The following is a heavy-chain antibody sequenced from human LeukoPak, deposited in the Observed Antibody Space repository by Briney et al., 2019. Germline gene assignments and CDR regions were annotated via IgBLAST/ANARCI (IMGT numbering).Heavy chain of an antibody. CDR2: ISSSSSTI. V-gene: IGHV3-48*01. CDR3: AVCSGGSCYSPHLQH. D-gene: IGHD2-15*01. J-gene: IGHJ1*01. CDR1: VFTFSSYS. Sequence: GSLRLSCAASVFTFSSYSMNWVRQAPGKGLEWGSYISSSSSTIYYADSVKGRFTISRDNAKNSLYLQMNSLRAEDTAVYYCAVCSGGSCYSPHLQHWGQGTLVTFSS.